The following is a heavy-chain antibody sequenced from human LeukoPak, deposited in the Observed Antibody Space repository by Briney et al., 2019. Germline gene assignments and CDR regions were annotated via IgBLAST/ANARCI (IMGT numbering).Heavy chain of an antibody. V-gene: IGHV4-30-4*08. J-gene: IGHJ4*02. D-gene: IGHD6-13*01. Sequence: SETLSLTCTVSGGSISSGDYYWSWIRQPPGKGLEWIGYIYYSGSTYYNPSLKSRVTISVDTSKNQFSLKLSSVTAADTAVYYCAREGWQQLVPDYWGQGTLVTVSS. CDR3: AREGWQQLVPDY. CDR1: GGSISSGDYY. CDR2: IYYSGST.